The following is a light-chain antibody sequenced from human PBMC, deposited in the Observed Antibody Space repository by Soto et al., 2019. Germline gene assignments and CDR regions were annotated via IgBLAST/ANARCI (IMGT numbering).Light chain of an antibody. CDR3: QQAASFPIT. CDR1: QGVSTW. V-gene: IGKV1-12*01. Sequence: DIQMTQSPSSVSASVGDRVTITCRAGQGVSTWLAWYQQKPGKAPNILIYTASSLQSGVPSRFSNSGSGTDFALTISGLQPQDLATELGQQAASFPITVSQGTRLESK. J-gene: IGKJ5*01. CDR2: TAS.